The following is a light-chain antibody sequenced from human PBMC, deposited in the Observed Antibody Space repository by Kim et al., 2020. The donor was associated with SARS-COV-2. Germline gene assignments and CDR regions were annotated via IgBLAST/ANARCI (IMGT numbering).Light chain of an antibody. CDR3: CSYAGSYTYV. CDR2: DVS. J-gene: IGLJ1*01. V-gene: IGLV2-11*01. CDR1: SSDVGGYNY. Sequence: GQSVTISCTGTSSDVGGYNYVSWYQQHPGKAPKLMIYDVSKRPSGVPDRFSGSKSGNTASLIISGLQAEDEADYYCCSYAGSYTYVFGTGTKVTVL.